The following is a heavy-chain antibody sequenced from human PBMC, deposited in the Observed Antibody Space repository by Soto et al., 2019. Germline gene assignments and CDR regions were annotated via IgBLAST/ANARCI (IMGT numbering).Heavy chain of an antibody. CDR2: MNPNSGNT. D-gene: IGHD6-6*01. CDR3: ARNIAARRPRTTPD. CDR1: GYTFTSYD. J-gene: IGHJ4*02. V-gene: IGHV1-8*01. Sequence: ASVKVSCKASGYTFTSYDINWVRQATGQGLEWMGWMNPNSGNTGYAQKFQGRVTMTRNTSISTAYMELSSLRSEDTAVYYCARNIAARRPRTTPDWGQGTLVTVSS.